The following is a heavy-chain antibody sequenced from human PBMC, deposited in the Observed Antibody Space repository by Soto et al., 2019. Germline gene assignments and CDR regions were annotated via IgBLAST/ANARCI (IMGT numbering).Heavy chain of an antibody. D-gene: IGHD6-6*01. J-gene: IGHJ4*02. CDR2: INHSGST. Sequence: SETLSLTCAVYGGSFSGYYWSWIRQPPGKGLEWIGEINHSGSTIYNPSLKSRVTISVDTSKNQFSLKLSSVTAADTAVYYCARGTSFLVGRVKSGQFDYWGQGTLVTVSS. CDR3: ARGTSFLVGRVKSGQFDY. V-gene: IGHV4-34*01. CDR1: GGSFSGYY.